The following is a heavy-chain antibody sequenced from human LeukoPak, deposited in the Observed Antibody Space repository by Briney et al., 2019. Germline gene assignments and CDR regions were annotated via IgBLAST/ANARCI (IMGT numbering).Heavy chain of an antibody. Sequence: ASVKVSCKASGGTFTHFVISWLRQAPGHGLEWLGLISGDNGDTNYAQNLQGRVTMTTDTSTSTAYMELRSLTYDDTAVYYCARDRYGVRSGSCAYWGQGTLVTVSS. CDR1: GGTFTHFV. J-gene: IGHJ4*02. CDR3: ARDRYGVRSGSCAY. D-gene: IGHD1-26*01. CDR2: ISGDNGDT. V-gene: IGHV1-18*01.